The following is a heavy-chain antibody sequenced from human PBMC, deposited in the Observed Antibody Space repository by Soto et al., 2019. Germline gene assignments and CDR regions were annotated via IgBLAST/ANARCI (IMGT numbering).Heavy chain of an antibody. D-gene: IGHD2-15*01. Sequence: QVQLQQWGAGLLKPSETLSLTCAVYGGSFSGYYWSWIRQPPGKGLEWIGEINHSGSTNYNPSLKSRVTISVDTSKNQFSLKLSSVTAADTAVYYCARGSWLAAYDYWGQGTLVTVSS. V-gene: IGHV4-34*01. J-gene: IGHJ4*02. CDR3: ARGSWLAAYDY. CDR2: INHSGST. CDR1: GGSFSGYY.